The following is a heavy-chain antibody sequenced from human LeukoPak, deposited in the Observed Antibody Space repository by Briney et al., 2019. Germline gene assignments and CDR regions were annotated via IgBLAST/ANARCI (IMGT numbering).Heavy chain of an antibody. CDR1: GFTFSSYG. Sequence: GQSLTLSCVASGFTFSSYGMHWVRQAPGKGLEWVAVIWYDGSDKYYADSVRGRFTIFRDNSKNTLFLQMNSLRAEEAAVYFCARGGMYYYDSSGYSASFDYWGQGTLVTVSS. D-gene: IGHD3-22*01. CDR3: ARGGMYYYDSSGYSASFDY. J-gene: IGHJ4*02. CDR2: IWYDGSDK. V-gene: IGHV3-33*01.